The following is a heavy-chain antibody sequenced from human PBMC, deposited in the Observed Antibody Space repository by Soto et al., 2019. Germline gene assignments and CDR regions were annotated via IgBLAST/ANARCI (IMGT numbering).Heavy chain of an antibody. V-gene: IGHV3-23*01. CDR1: GFTFNNYA. D-gene: IGHD2-15*01. Sequence: EVQLLESGEGLIQPGGSLRLSCAASGFTFNNYAMSWVRQAPGKGLEWVSVISGSGDGTYYADSVKGRFTISRDNSKNTLYLHMNSLKLEDTAVYYCAKDPGYCSFGRCSRVDYWGQGTLVTVSS. CDR2: ISGSGDGT. CDR3: AKDPGYCSFGRCSRVDY. J-gene: IGHJ4*02.